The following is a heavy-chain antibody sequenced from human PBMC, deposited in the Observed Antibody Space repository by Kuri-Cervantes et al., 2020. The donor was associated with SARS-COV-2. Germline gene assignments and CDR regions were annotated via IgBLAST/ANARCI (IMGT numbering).Heavy chain of an antibody. CDR2: ISGDGDST. J-gene: IGHJ6*03. CDR1: GFTFSSYS. Sequence: GESLKISCAASGFTFSSYSMHWVRQAPGKGLEWVSLISGDGDSTYYADSVKGRFTISRDNSKNSLYLQMNSLRVEDTALYYCAKDRGDFWYYYMDVWGKGTTVTVSS. V-gene: IGHV3-43D*03. D-gene: IGHD2-21*02. CDR3: AKDRGDFWYYYMDV.